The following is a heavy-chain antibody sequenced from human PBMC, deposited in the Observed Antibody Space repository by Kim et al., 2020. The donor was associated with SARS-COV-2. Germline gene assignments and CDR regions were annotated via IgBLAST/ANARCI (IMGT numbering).Heavy chain of an antibody. D-gene: IGHD4-17*01. V-gene: IGHV1-8*01. J-gene: IGHJ4*02. Sequence: AQQFRGRVTMTRNTAISTAYMELSSLRSEDTAVYYCAGGNNDYGDYEFDYWGQGTLVTVSS. CDR3: AGGNNDYGDYEFDY.